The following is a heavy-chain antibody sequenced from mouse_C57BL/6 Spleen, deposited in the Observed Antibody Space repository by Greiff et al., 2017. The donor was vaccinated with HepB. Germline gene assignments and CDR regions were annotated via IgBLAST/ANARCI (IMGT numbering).Heavy chain of an antibody. CDR3: ASSRLLPYYAMDY. D-gene: IGHD2-3*01. Sequence: EVQLQQSGPELVKPGASVKIPCKASGYTFTDYNMDWVKQSHGKSLEWIGDINPNNGGTNYNQKFKGKATLTVDKSSSTAYMELRSLTSEATAGYYCASSRLLPYYAMDYWGQGTSVTVSS. CDR1: GYTFTDYN. CDR2: INPNNGGT. V-gene: IGHV1-18*01. J-gene: IGHJ4*01.